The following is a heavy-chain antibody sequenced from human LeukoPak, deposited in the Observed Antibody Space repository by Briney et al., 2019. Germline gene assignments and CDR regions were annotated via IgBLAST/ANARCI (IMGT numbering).Heavy chain of an antibody. CDR3: ARATVTSYYFDY. CDR1: GGSISSGSYY. J-gene: IGHJ4*02. CDR2: IYTSGST. V-gene: IGHV4-61*02. D-gene: IGHD4-17*01. Sequence: SSETLSLTCTVSGGSISSGSYYWSWIRQPAGKGLEWIGRIYTSGSTNYNPSLKSRVTISIDTSKNQFSLKLSSVTAADTAVYYCARATVTSYYFDYWGQGTLVTVSS.